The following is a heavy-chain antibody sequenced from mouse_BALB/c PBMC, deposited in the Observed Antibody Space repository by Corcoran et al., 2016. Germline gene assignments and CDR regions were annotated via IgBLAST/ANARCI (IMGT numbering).Heavy chain of an antibody. CDR3: ARWDWYFEV. CDR2: IDPANGNT. Sequence: EVQLQQSGPELVKPGASMKISCKASGYSFTGYTMNWVKQRPEQGLEWIGRIDPANGNTKYDPKFQGKATITADTSSNTAYLQLSSLTSEDTAVYYCARWDWYFEVWGAGTTVTVSS. J-gene: IGHJ1*01. CDR1: GYSFTGYT. V-gene: IGHV14-3*02.